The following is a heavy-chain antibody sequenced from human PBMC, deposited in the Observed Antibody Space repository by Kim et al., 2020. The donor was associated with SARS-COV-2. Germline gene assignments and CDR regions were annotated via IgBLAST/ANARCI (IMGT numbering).Heavy chain of an antibody. Sequence: GGSLRLSCAASGFTFSSFWMSWVRQAPGKGLEWVANIKEDGSEKYYVDSVKGRFTISRDNAQNSLFLQMNSLRADDTAVYFCVRDHPVAEETSWGQGTLV. CDR2: IKEDGSEK. CDR1: GFTFSSFW. V-gene: IGHV3-7*01. CDR3: VRDHPVAEETS. D-gene: IGHD2-15*01. J-gene: IGHJ4*02.